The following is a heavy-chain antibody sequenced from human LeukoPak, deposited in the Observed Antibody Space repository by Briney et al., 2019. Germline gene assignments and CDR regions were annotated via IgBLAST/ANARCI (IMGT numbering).Heavy chain of an antibody. CDR2: ISYDGSNK. CDR1: GFTFSSYA. J-gene: IGHJ1*01. V-gene: IGHV3-30-3*01. D-gene: IGHD2-15*01. Sequence: PGGSLRLSCAASGFTFSSYAMHWVRQAPGKGLEWVAVISYDGSNKYYADSVKGRFTISRDNSKNTLYLQMNSLRAEDTAVYYCAKGGADIVVLSTYFQHWGQGTLVTVSS. CDR3: AKGGADIVVLSTYFQH.